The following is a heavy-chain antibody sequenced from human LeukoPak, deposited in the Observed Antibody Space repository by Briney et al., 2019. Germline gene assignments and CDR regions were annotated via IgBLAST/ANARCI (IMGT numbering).Heavy chain of an antibody. J-gene: IGHJ4*02. V-gene: IGHV3-7*01. CDR2: IKEDGSET. CDR3: ARPLFGAISPGY. D-gene: IGHD3-10*01. Sequence: PGGSLRLSCAASGFNFSSDWMTWVRQAPGRRLKWVANIKEDGSETFYGDSVKGRFTISRDNAENSLNLQMNNLRPEDTAMYYCARPLFGAISPGYWGQGTLVTVSS. CDR1: GFNFSSDW.